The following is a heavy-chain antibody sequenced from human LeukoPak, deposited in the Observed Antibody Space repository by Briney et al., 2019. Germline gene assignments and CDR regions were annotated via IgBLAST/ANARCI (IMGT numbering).Heavy chain of an antibody. CDR1: GFTFSSYS. D-gene: IGHD6-25*01. CDR2: ISSSGTTI. V-gene: IGHV3-48*04. J-gene: IGHJ6*03. Sequence: GGSLRLSCAASGFTFSSYSMNWVRQAPGKGLEWISYISSSGTTIYYTDSVKGRLTISRDNAKNSLYLQMNSLRAEDTAVYFCARSIAAADGGVYYYMDVWGKGTTVTISS. CDR3: ARSIAAADGGVYYYMDV.